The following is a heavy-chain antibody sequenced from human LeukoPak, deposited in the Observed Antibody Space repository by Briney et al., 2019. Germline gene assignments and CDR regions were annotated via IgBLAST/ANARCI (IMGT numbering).Heavy chain of an antibody. CDR1: GFIFSDYY. D-gene: IGHD2-15*01. V-gene: IGHV3-11*04. CDR3: ARLEIGYCSGGSCYSNFWFFDY. Sequence: GGSLRLSCAASGFIFSDYYMSWIRQAPGKGLEWVSYISSSGSTIYYADSVKGRFTISRDNAKNSLYLQMNSLRAEDTAVYYCARLEIGYCSGGSCYSNFWFFDYWGQGTLVTVSS. CDR2: ISSSGSTI. J-gene: IGHJ4*02.